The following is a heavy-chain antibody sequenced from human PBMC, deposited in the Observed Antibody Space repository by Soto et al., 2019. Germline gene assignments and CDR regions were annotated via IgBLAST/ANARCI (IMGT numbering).Heavy chain of an antibody. J-gene: IGHJ2*01. CDR3: ARPKGIAPAIWYFDL. D-gene: IGHD6-13*01. CDR2: VYHSGKT. CDR1: GDYISSHY. Sequence: QVQLQESGPGLVKPSETLSLTCTVSGDYISSHYWSWIRQPPGKGLEWIGYVYHSGKTDSNPSLTSRVTISMHPSKNQISLSLTSVTAADAAVYYCARPKGIAPAIWYFDLWGRGTLVTVSS. V-gene: IGHV4-59*08.